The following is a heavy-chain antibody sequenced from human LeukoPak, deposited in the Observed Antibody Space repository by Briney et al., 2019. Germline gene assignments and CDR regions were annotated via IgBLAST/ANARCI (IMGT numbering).Heavy chain of an antibody. D-gene: IGHD6-13*01. CDR1: GGTFSSYA. Sequence: ASVKVSCKASGGTFSSYAISWVRQAPGQGLGWMGRIIPILGIANYAQKFQGRVTITADKSTSTAYMELSSLRSEDTAVYYCARDRSGYSSSSLSWGQGTLVTVSS. CDR3: ARDRSGYSSSSLS. CDR2: IIPILGIA. J-gene: IGHJ4*02. V-gene: IGHV1-69*04.